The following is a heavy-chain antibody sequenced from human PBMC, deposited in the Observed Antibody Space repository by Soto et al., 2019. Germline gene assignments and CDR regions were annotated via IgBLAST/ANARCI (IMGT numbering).Heavy chain of an antibody. V-gene: IGHV1-18*01. CDR1: GYTFTNYG. J-gene: IGHJ4*02. CDR2: ISAYNGNT. D-gene: IGHD3-22*01. CDR3: AKDYFYDSGGYYGPFDH. Sequence: ASVKVSCKASGYTFTNYGITWVRQAPGQGLEWMGWISAYNGNTNYAQKLQGRVTMTTDTSTSTAYMELNSLRPEDTAVYFCAKDYFYDSGGYYGPFDHWGQGTPVTVSS.